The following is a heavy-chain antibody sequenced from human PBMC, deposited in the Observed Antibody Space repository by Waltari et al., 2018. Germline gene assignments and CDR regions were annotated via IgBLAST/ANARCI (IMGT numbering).Heavy chain of an antibody. CDR1: GGSISSYY. CDR3: ARAYCSGGSCVFDY. CDR2: IYYSGST. Sequence: QVQLQESGPGLVKPSETLSLTCTVSGGSISSYYWSWIRQPPGKGLEWIGYIYYSGSTIHNPSLKSRVTISVDTSKNQFSLKVSSVTAADTAVYYCARAYCSGGSCVFDYWGQGTLVTVSS. V-gene: IGHV4-59*01. J-gene: IGHJ4*02. D-gene: IGHD2-15*01.